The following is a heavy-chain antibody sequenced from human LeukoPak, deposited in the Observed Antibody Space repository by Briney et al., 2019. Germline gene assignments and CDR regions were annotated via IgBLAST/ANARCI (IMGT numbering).Heavy chain of an antibody. D-gene: IGHD3-3*01. CDR3: ARRKYDFWSGYRRNNWFDP. Sequence: GESLKISCRGSGNSFTNYWIAWVRQMPGKGLEWMGIIYPDDSDTSYSPSFQGQVTFSVDKSINTAYLQWSSLKASDTAMYYCARRKYDFWSGYRRNNWFDPWGQGTLVTVSS. V-gene: IGHV5-51*01. CDR1: GNSFTNYW. CDR2: IYPDDSDT. J-gene: IGHJ5*02.